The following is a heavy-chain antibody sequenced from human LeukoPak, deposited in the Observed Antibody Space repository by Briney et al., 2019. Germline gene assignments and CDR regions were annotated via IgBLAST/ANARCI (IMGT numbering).Heavy chain of an antibody. Sequence: GASVKVSCKASGYTFTGYYMPWVRQAHGQGLEWMGRINPTSGGTNYANKFQGRVTMTRDTSISTAYMELSRLRSDDTAVYYCARIIAVAAKEVDYWGQGTLVTVSS. V-gene: IGHV1-2*06. CDR2: INPTSGGT. CDR3: ARIIAVAAKEVDY. CDR1: GYTFTGYY. D-gene: IGHD6-19*01. J-gene: IGHJ4*02.